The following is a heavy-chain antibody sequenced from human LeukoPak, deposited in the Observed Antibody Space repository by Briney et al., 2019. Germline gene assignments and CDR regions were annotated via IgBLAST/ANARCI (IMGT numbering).Heavy chain of an antibody. CDR2: ISYDGSNK. V-gene: IGHV3-30*18. Sequence: GRSLRLSCAASGFTFSSYGMHWVRQAPGKGLEWVAVISYDGSNKYYADSVKGRFAISRDNSKNTLYLQMNSLRAEDTAVYYCAKDGGWELLHYYYGMDVWGQGTTVTVSS. D-gene: IGHD1-26*01. CDR1: GFTFSSYG. J-gene: IGHJ6*02. CDR3: AKDGGWELLHYYYGMDV.